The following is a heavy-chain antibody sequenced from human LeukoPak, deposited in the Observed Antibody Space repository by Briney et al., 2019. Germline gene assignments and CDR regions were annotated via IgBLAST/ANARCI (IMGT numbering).Heavy chain of an antibody. CDR3: AKTHCGGGSCDKFDS. CDR1: GASVSTYF. J-gene: IGHJ5*01. V-gene: IGHV4-4*07. D-gene: IGHD2-21*01. Sequence: SETLSLTYTVSGASVSTYFWSWIRQPAGKTMEWIGRVYASGTTYYNPSLRSRVTLSIDTSKNQFSLSLNSVTAADTAVYYCAKTHCGGGSCDKFDSWGQGILVTVSS. CDR2: VYASGTT.